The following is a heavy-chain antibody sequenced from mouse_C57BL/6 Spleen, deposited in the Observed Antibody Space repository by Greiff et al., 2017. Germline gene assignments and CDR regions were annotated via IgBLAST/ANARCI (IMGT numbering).Heavy chain of an antibody. D-gene: IGHD2-4*01. CDR1: GYTFTDYN. V-gene: IGHV1-18*01. J-gene: IGHJ4*01. CDR3: ARFELSDYDVGAMDY. CDR2: INPNNGGT. Sequence: EVKLQESGPELVKPGASVKIPCKASGYTFTDYNMDWVKQSHGKSLEWIGDINPNNGGTIYNQKFKGKATLTVDKSSSTAYMELRSLTSEDTAVYYCARFELSDYDVGAMDYWGQGTSVTVSS.